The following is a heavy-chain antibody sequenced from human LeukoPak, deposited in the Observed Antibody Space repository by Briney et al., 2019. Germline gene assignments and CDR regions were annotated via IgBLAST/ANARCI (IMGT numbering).Heavy chain of an antibody. Sequence: ASVKVSCKASGYTFTSYDINWVRQATGQGLEWMGWMNPNSGNTSYAQKFQGRVTMTRNTSISTAYMELSSLRSEDTAVYYCARAYCNSTSCYLHNWFDPWGQGTLVTVSS. J-gene: IGHJ5*02. D-gene: IGHD2-2*01. CDR1: GYTFTSYD. CDR2: MNPNSGNT. CDR3: ARAYCNSTSCYLHNWFDP. V-gene: IGHV1-8*01.